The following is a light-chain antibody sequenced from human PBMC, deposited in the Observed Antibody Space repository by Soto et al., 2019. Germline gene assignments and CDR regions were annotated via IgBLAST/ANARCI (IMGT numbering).Light chain of an antibody. CDR2: DTS. CDR3: QQYIRWPLT. Sequence: EVVMTQSPSTLSVSPGSGPTLPCRASQGIGDTLAWYQHKPGQTPRLLIYDTSTRATGTPARFSGSGSGTEFTLTISSLQSEDFAVYYCQQYIRWPLTFGGGTKVDIK. CDR1: QGIGDT. V-gene: IGKV3-15*01. J-gene: IGKJ4*01.